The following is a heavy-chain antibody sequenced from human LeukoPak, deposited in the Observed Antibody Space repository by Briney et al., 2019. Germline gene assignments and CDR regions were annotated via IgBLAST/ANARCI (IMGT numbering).Heavy chain of an antibody. V-gene: IGHV4-39*01. CDR2: IYYSGST. Sequence: SETLSLTCTVSGGSISSSSYYWGWIRQPPGKGLEWIGSIYYSGSTYYKPSLKSRVTISVDTSKNQFSLKLSSVTAADTAVYYCARSFEDWFPRYWGQGTLVTVSS. CDR1: GGSISSSSYY. CDR3: ARSFEDWFPRY. J-gene: IGHJ4*02. D-gene: IGHD3/OR15-3a*01.